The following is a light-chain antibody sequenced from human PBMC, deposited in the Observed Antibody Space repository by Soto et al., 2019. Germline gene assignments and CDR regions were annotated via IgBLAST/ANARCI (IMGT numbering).Light chain of an antibody. J-gene: IGKJ4*01. CDR2: GAY. Sequence: EIVMTQSPASLGVFPGKRGTLSCRASQSVSSKLAWYQQKPGQAPRLLIYGAYSRATGIPDRFSGSGSGTDFTLTISRLEPEDFAVYYCQPFATSPLTVGGVTQVEIK. V-gene: IGKV3-20*01. CDR3: QPFATSPLT. CDR1: QSVSSK.